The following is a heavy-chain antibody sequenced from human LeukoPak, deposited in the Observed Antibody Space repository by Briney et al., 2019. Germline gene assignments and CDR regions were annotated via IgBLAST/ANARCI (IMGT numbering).Heavy chain of an antibody. CDR1: GYSFTSYW. J-gene: IGHJ6*03. CDR3: ARLSKAAAAPHYMDV. V-gene: IGHV5-51*01. Sequence: GESLKISCKGSGYSFTSYWIGWVRQMPGKGLEWMGIIYPGDSDTRYSPSFQGQVTTSVDKSINTAYLQWSSLKASDTAMYYCARLSKAAAAPHYMDVWGKGTTVTISS. CDR2: IYPGDSDT. D-gene: IGHD6-13*01.